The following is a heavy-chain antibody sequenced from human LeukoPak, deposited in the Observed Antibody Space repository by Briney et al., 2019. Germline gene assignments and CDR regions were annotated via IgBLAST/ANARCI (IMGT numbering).Heavy chain of an antibody. CDR2: IRSSNIYT. D-gene: IGHD4-17*01. J-gene: IGHJ4*02. CDR1: GFTFSDYH. Sequence: GGSLRLSCAASGFTFSDYHMSWIRQAPGKGLEWVSYIRSSNIYTNYADSVKGRFTISRDNAKNSLYLQMNSLRAEDTAVYYCARGDYGPYYFDYWGQGTLVPVSS. V-gene: IGHV3-11*05. CDR3: ARGDYGPYYFDY.